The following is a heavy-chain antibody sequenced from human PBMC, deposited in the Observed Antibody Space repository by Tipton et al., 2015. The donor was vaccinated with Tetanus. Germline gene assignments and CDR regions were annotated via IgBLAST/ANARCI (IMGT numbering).Heavy chain of an antibody. V-gene: IGHV4-39*01. CDR2: ISNSGTS. Sequence: TLSLTCTVSGSSITSTTHYWGWIRHHPGRGLEWIASISNSGTSYNNPSFRSRVTISVDTSKNQFSLKLNSVTAADTAVYYCARRGDYVFYYESSGYLWGAAFDIWGQGTMVSVSA. CDR1: GSSITSTTHY. CDR3: ARRGDYVFYYESSGYLWGAAFDI. J-gene: IGHJ3*02. D-gene: IGHD3-22*01.